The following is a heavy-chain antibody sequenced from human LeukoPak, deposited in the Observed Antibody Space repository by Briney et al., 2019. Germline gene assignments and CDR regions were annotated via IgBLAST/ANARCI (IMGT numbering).Heavy chain of an antibody. CDR1: GGSISSSSYY. V-gene: IGHV4-39*07. CDR2: IYYSGDT. J-gene: IGHJ4*02. D-gene: IGHD6-13*01. CDR3: ASEVVATAGLDY. Sequence: MASETLSLTCTVSGGSISSSSYYWGWIRQPPGKGLEWIGSIYYSGDTNDNLSLKSRVTLSLDTSKNQFSLILTSVTAADTAVYYCASEVVATAGLDYWGQGTLVTVSS.